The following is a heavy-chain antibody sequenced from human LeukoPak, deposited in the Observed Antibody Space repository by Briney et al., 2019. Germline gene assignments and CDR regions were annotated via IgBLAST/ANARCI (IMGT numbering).Heavy chain of an antibody. Sequence: GGSLRLSCAASGFTFSSYEMNWVRQAPGKGLEWVSYISSSGSTIYYADSVKGRFTISRDNAKNSLYLQMNSLRSDGTAVYYCARDSGSYLIDYWGQGTLVTVSS. D-gene: IGHD1-26*01. CDR1: GFTFSSYE. CDR3: ARDSGSYLIDY. CDR2: ISSSGSTI. V-gene: IGHV3-48*03. J-gene: IGHJ4*02.